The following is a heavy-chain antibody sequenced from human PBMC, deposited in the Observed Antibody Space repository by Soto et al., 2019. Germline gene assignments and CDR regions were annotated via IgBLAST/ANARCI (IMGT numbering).Heavy chain of an antibody. CDR2: IFYSGST. V-gene: IGHV4-39*01. Sequence: QLQLLESGPGLGKASATLSLTCNVSGGSISTSRSYWAWIRQPPGKGLGWLANIFYSGSTYYNPSHASRVTVSVDTSKNEFSLKLRSVTAADTAVYYCARQPTTGDTDLWFDPWGQGTLVTVSS. CDR1: GGSISTSRSY. D-gene: IGHD2-21*01. J-gene: IGHJ5*02. CDR3: ARQPTTGDTDLWFDP.